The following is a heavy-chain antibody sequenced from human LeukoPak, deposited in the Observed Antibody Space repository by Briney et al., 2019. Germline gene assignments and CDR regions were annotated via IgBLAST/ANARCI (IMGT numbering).Heavy chain of an antibody. D-gene: IGHD2-2*01. CDR3: AKDQEDIVVVPAAMPEYYFDY. Sequence: GRSLRLSCAASGFTFSSYGMHWLRQAPGKGLEWVAVISYDGSNKYYADSVKGRFTISRDNSKNTLYLQMNSLRAEDTAVYYCAKDQEDIVVVPAAMPEYYFDYWGQGTLVTVSS. V-gene: IGHV3-30*18. CDR1: GFTFSSYG. CDR2: ISYDGSNK. J-gene: IGHJ4*02.